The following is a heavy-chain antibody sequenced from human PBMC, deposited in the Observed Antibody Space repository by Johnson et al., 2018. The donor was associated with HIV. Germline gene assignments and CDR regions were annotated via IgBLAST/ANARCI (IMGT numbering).Heavy chain of an antibody. CDR2: TSYDGSNK. V-gene: IGHV3-30*14. CDR3: ARDGMAATKANI. CDR1: GFTFSIYA. D-gene: IGHD1-14*01. J-gene: IGHJ3*02. Sequence: QVQLVESGGGVVQPGRSLRLSCATSGFTFSIYAMSWVRQAPGKGLEWVAVTSYDGSNKYYADSVKGRFTISRDNSKNTLYLQMNSLRDEDTAVYYCARDGMAATKANIWGQGTMVTVSA.